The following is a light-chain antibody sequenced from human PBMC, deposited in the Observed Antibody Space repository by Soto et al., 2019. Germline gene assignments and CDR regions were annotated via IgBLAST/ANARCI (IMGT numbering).Light chain of an antibody. CDR1: QTISSH. V-gene: IGKV1-39*01. J-gene: IGKJ1*01. CDR3: QQSYSSPPT. CDR2: AAS. Sequence: DIQMTQSPSSLSVSVGDRFTITCRASQTISSHLNWYQQKPGKAPKLLIFAASSLQSGVPSRFSGSRSGPDFTLTISSLQPEDFATYYCQQSYSSPPTFGQGTKVDIK.